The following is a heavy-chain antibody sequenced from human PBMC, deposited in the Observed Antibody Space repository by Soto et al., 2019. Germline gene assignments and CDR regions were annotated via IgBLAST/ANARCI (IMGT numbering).Heavy chain of an antibody. Sequence: PSETLSLTCTVSGGSISSGGYYWSWIRQHPGKGLEWIGYIYYSGSTYYNPSLKSRVTISVDTSKNQFSLKLSSVTAADTAVYYCARDNGDYYYYGMDVWGQGTTVTVSS. CDR2: IYYSGST. D-gene: IGHD4-17*01. CDR3: ARDNGDYYYYGMDV. V-gene: IGHV4-31*03. CDR1: GGSISSGGYY. J-gene: IGHJ6*02.